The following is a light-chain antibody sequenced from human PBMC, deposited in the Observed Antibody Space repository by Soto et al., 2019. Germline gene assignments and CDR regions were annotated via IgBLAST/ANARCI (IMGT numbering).Light chain of an antibody. Sequence: DLQVTPSPSTLSASVGDRVTITCRASQSISSWLAWYQQKPGKAPKLLIYKASSLESGVPSRFSGSGSGTEFTLTISSLQPDDFATYYCQQYNSYSWTFGQGTKVDIK. CDR2: KAS. CDR1: QSISSW. V-gene: IGKV1-5*03. CDR3: QQYNSYSWT. J-gene: IGKJ1*01.